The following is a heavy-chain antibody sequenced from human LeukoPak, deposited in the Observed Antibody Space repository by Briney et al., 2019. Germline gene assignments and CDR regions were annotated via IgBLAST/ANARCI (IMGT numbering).Heavy chain of an antibody. CDR1: GFTVSRYW. Sequence: GESLTLSCAASGFTVSRYWMHWVRQAPGKGLVWVSRINSDGSITSYADSVKGRFTISRDNAKNTLYLQMNSLRAEDTAVYYCASSPSNSDYWGQGTLVTVSS. CDR3: ASSPSNSDY. D-gene: IGHD4-11*01. V-gene: IGHV3-74*01. CDR2: INSDGSIT. J-gene: IGHJ4*02.